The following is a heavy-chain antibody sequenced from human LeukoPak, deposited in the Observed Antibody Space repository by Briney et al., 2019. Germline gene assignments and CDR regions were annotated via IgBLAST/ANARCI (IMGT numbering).Heavy chain of an antibody. Sequence: SETLSLTCTVSGGSISSYYWSWIRQPAGKGLEWIGRIYTSGSTNYNPSLKSRVTMSVDTSKNQFSLKLSSVTAADTAVYYCARSRDLERLSYYYMDVWGKGTTVTISS. CDR3: ARSRDLERLSYYYMDV. CDR1: GGSISSYY. J-gene: IGHJ6*03. V-gene: IGHV4-4*07. D-gene: IGHD1-1*01. CDR2: IYTSGST.